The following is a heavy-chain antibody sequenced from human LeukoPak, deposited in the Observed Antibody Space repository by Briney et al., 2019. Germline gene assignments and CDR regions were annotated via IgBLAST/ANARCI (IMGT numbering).Heavy chain of an antibody. CDR3: ARALPVAGSVFFDS. Sequence: GGSLRLSCAASGLTFSSYEMNWVRQAPGKGLEWVSYISSGGGNIYYADSVKGRFTISRDNAKSSLNLQMNSLRAEDTAVFYCARALPVAGSVFFDSWGQGTLVTVSS. CDR2: ISSGGGNI. D-gene: IGHD6-19*01. CDR1: GLTFSSYE. V-gene: IGHV3-48*03. J-gene: IGHJ4*02.